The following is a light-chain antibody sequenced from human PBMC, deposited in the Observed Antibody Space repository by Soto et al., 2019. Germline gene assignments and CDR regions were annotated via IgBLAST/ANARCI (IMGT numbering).Light chain of an antibody. CDR1: QSVSSSY. J-gene: IGKJ2*01. CDR2: GTS. Sequence: EIVLTQSPGTLSLSPGERATLSCRASQSVSSSYLAWYQQKPGQAPRLLIYGTSSRATGIPDKFSGSGSGTDFTLTINRLEPEDSAVCYCQRYGSSLYTFGQGTKVDIK. V-gene: IGKV3-20*01. CDR3: QRYGSSLYT.